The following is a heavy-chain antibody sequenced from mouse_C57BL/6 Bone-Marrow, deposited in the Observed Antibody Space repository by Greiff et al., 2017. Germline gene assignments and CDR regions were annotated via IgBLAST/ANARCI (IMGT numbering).Heavy chain of an antibody. J-gene: IGHJ1*03. V-gene: IGHV14-4*01. Sequence: EVQLQESGAELVRPGASVKLSCTASGFNIKDDYMHWVKQRPEQGLEWIGWIDPENGDTEYASKFQGKATITADTSSNTAYLQLSSLTSEDTAVYYCTTGYYGVWGTGTTVTVSS. CDR3: TTGYYGV. CDR2: IDPENGDT. CDR1: GFNIKDDY.